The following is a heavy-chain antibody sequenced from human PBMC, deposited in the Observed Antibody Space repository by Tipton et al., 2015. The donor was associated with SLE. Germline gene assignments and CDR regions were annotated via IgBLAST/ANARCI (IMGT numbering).Heavy chain of an antibody. D-gene: IGHD3-16*01. CDR1: GFTFTTYA. CDR3: VGGLGLCFDY. CDR2: ISGIGDRT. Sequence: SLRLSCTVSGFTFTTYAMSWVRQAPGKGLEWVSAISGIGDRTYYADSVKGRFTISRDNSRNTVYLQMNSLRVEDTAVYQCVGGLGLCFDYWGQGALVTVSS. J-gene: IGHJ4*02. V-gene: IGHV3-23*01.